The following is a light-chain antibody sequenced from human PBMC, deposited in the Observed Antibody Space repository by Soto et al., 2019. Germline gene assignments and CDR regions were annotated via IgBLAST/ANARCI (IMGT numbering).Light chain of an antibody. Sequence: EIVLTQSPGTLSLSPGERATLYCRASQSVSSSYLAWYQQKPGQAPRLLIYGASSRVTGIPDRFSGSVSGTDFTLTISRLEPEDFAVYYCQQNGSSQLTFGGGTKVEIK. V-gene: IGKV3-20*01. J-gene: IGKJ4*01. CDR2: GAS. CDR3: QQNGSSQLT. CDR1: QSVSSSY.